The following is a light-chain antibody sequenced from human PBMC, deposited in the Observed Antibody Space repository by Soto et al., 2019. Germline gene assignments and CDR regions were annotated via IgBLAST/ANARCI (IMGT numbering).Light chain of an antibody. CDR3: SSYTTNITPVV. V-gene: IGLV2-14*01. CDR1: SGDIGGYNY. CDR2: EVT. J-gene: IGLJ2*01. Sequence: QSVLTQPASVSGSPGQSSTISCTGTSGDIGGYNYVSWYQQHPGKAPKLRISEVTNRPSGVSNRFSGSKSGNTASLTISGLQAEDEADYYCSSYTTNITPVVFGGGTKLTVL.